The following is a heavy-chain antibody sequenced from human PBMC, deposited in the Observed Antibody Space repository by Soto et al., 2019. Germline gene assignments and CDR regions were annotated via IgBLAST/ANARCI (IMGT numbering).Heavy chain of an antibody. J-gene: IGHJ4*02. Sequence: EVNLLESGGGLVRPGGSLRLSCGVSGFTVTSNGVSWGRQSPGKGLEWVSAISPNGQGIWYADSVKGRFTISRDICRKTVFLQMDSLRAEDTAVYYCAKDRLYPRDYFHSWGQGPLVTVSS. CDR1: GFTVTSNG. D-gene: IGHD2-21*02. CDR3: AKDRLYPRDYFHS. CDR2: ISPNGQGI. V-gene: IGHV3-23*01.